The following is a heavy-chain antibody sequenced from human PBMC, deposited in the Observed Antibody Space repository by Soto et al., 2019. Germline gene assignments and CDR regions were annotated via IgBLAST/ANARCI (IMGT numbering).Heavy chain of an antibody. D-gene: IGHD2-21*01. CDR2: ISPKSTFR. V-gene: IGHV3-11*06. CDR1: GFPFNDYY. CDR3: VRGGGGGLFEH. Sequence: GGSLRLSCATSGFPFNDYYMTWIRQAPGKGLEWLSHISPKSTFRNYANSVKGRFTISRDNTESSLFLQMNSLGVDDTAVYSCVRGGGGGLFEHWGQGVLVTVSS. J-gene: IGHJ4*02.